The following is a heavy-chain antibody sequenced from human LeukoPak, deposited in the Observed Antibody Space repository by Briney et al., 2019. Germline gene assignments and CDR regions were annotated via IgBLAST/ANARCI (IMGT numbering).Heavy chain of an antibody. D-gene: IGHD6-19*01. CDR3: ARQSSGIDY. CDR2: TYYSGSI. CDR1: GGSISSTSYH. V-gene: IGHV4-39*01. J-gene: IGHJ4*02. Sequence: PSETLSLTYTVSGGSISSTSYHWGWIRQPPGKGLGWIGNTYYSGSIYYNPSLKSRVFISVDTSKNHFSLILSSVTAADTAVYYCARQSSGIDYWGQGTLVTVSS.